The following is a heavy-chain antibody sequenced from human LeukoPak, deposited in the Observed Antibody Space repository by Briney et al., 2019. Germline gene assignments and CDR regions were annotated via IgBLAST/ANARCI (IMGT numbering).Heavy chain of an antibody. Sequence: GGSLRLSCAASGFTFSGYWMHWVRQAPGKGPVWVSRINSDGITTSYADSVEGRFTISRDNAKNTLYLQMNSLRAEDTAVYYCTRDNAAEYGLFDYWGQGTLVTVPS. CDR2: INSDGITT. D-gene: IGHD2-2*01. CDR1: GFTFSGYW. J-gene: IGHJ4*02. CDR3: TRDNAAEYGLFDY. V-gene: IGHV3-74*01.